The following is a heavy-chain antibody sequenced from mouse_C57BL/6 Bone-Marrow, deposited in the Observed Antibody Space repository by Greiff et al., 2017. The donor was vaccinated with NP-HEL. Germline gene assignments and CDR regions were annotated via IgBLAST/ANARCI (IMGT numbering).Heavy chain of an antibody. CDR3: ARRVGIYWYFDV. V-gene: IGHV5-12*01. D-gene: IGHD1-3*01. CDR2: ISNGGGST. CDR1: GFTFSDYY. J-gene: IGHJ1*03. Sequence: EVQLVESGGGLVQPGGSLKLSCAASGFTFSDYYMYWVRQTPEKRLEWVAYISNGGGSTYYPDTVKGRFTISRDNAKNTLYLQMSRLKSEDTAMYYCARRVGIYWYFDVWGTGTTVTVSS.